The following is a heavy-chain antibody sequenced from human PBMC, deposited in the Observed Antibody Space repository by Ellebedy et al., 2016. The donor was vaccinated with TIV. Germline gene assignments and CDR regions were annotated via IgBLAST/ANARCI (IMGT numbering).Heavy chain of an antibody. Sequence: ASVKVSXXASGDTFSSFAVSWVRQAPGQGLEWVGVINPSSGSTSYAQKFQGRVTMTRDTSTSTVYMEMTSLRSDDTAVYYCARDLVGETSFVGYWGQGTLVTVSS. CDR2: INPSSGST. D-gene: IGHD1-26*01. V-gene: IGHV1-46*01. J-gene: IGHJ4*02. CDR1: GDTFSSFA. CDR3: ARDLVGETSFVGY.